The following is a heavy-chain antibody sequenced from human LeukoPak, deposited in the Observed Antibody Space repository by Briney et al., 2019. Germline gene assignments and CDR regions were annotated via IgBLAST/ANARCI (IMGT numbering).Heavy chain of an antibody. J-gene: IGHJ4*02. V-gene: IGHV3-49*03. Sequence: GSLRLSCTTSGFTFGDSALNWFRQAPGKGLEWLGFIRSKAYGATTEYAASVKGRFTISRDDSKGIAFLQMNSLKTEGTAVYYCTRGAPIAYWGQGTLVTVSS. CDR3: TRGAPIAY. CDR2: IRSKAYGATT. CDR1: GFTFGDSA.